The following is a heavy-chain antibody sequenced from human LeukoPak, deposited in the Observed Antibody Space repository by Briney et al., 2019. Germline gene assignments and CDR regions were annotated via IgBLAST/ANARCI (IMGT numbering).Heavy chain of an antibody. CDR2: IKQDGSEK. D-gene: IGHD6-19*01. CDR1: GFTFSSYW. V-gene: IGHV3-7*01. Sequence: GGSLRLSCAASGFTFSSYWMSWVRQAPGKGLEWVANIKQDGSEKYYVDSVKGRFTISRDNAKNSLYLQMNSLRAEDTAVYYYAREFGGWYFDYWGQGTLVTVSS. J-gene: IGHJ4*02. CDR3: AREFGGWYFDY.